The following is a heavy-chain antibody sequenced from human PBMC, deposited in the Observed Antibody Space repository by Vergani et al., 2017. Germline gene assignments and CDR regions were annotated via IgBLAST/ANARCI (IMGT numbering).Heavy chain of an antibody. V-gene: IGHV3-74*01. Sequence: EVQLVESGGGLVQPGGSLRLPCAASGFTFSSYWMHWVRQAPGKGLVWVSRINSDGSSTSYTDSVKGRFTISRDNAKNTLYLQMNSLRAEDTAVYYCASGPTYRSGWYWFDYGGQRTLVTVSS. CDR2: INSDGSST. D-gene: IGHD6-13*01. CDR3: ASGPTYRSGWYWFDY. J-gene: IGHJ4*01. CDR1: GFTFSSYW.